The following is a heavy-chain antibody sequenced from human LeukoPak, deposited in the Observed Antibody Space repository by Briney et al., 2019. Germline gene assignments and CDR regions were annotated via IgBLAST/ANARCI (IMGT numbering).Heavy chain of an antibody. CDR2: IDYSGGT. J-gene: IGHJ4*02. CDR1: GGSISSSSSY. CDR3: ARLGRRGYSYGPPD. D-gene: IGHD5-18*01. V-gene: IGHV4-39*07. Sequence: SETLSLTCTVSGGSISSSSSYWGWRRQHPGKGLEWLRRIDYSGGTYYNPTLKTLVTISVDTSQNQFSLKLSALTAAATAEYYCARLGRRGYSYGPPDWGQGTLVTVSS.